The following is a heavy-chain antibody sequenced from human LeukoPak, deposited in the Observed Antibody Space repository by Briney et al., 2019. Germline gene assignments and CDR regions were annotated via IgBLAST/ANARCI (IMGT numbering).Heavy chain of an antibody. J-gene: IGHJ6*02. Sequence: SGGSLRLSCAASGFTFSSYAMHWVRQAPGKGLEWVAVISYDGSNKYYADSVKGRFTISRDNSKNTLYLQMNSQRAEDTAVYYCAISPRYCSGGSCYSSRPFYYYYGMDVWGQGTTVTVSS. CDR1: GFTFSSYA. D-gene: IGHD2-15*01. V-gene: IGHV3-30-3*01. CDR2: ISYDGSNK. CDR3: AISPRYCSGGSCYSSRPFYYYYGMDV.